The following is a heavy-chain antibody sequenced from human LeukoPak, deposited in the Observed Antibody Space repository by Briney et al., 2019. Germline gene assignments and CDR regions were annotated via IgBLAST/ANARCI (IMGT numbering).Heavy chain of an antibody. Sequence: ASVKVSCKVSGYTLTELSMHWVRQAPGKGLEWMGGFDPEDGETIYAQKFQGRVIVSRDTSTSTVHMELSGLRSEDTAVYYCARDQEGFDYWGQGTLVTVSS. CDR1: GYTLTELS. CDR2: FDPEDGET. V-gene: IGHV1-24*01. CDR3: ARDQEGFDY. J-gene: IGHJ4*02.